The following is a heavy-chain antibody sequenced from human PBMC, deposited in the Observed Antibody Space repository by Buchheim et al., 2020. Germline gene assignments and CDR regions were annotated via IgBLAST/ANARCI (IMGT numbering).Heavy chain of an antibody. CDR3: APGGNYGDYANWFDP. Sequence: EVQLVESGGGLVQPGGSLRLSCAASGFTFSSYEMNWVRQAPGKGLEWASYISSSGSTIYYADSVKGRFTISRDNAKNSLYLQMNSLRAEDTAVYYCAPGGNYGDYANWFDPWGQGTL. CDR2: ISSSGSTI. J-gene: IGHJ5*02. CDR1: GFTFSSYE. V-gene: IGHV3-48*03. D-gene: IGHD4-17*01.